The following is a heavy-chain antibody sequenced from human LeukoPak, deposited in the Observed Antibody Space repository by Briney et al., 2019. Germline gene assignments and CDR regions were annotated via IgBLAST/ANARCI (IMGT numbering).Heavy chain of an antibody. CDR2: INPNSGNT. Sequence: ASVKVSCKASGYTFTGYYMHWVRQAPGQGLEWMGWINPNSGNTGYAQKFQGRVTITRNTSISTAYMELSSLRSEDTAVYYCARNTGDYWGQGTLVTVSS. V-gene: IGHV1-8*03. CDR3: ARNTGDY. CDR1: GYTFTGYY. D-gene: IGHD5-18*01. J-gene: IGHJ4*02.